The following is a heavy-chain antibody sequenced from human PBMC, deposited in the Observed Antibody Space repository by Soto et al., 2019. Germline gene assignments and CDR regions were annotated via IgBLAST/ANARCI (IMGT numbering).Heavy chain of an antibody. D-gene: IGHD3-3*01. CDR1: GGSISSSSYY. V-gene: IGHV4-39*01. Sequence: QLQLQESGPGLVKPSETLSLTCTVSGGSISSSSYYWGWIRQPPGKGLEWIGSIYYSGSTYYNPSLKRRVTISVDTSKNQCSLKLSSVTAADTAVYYCAHTYYDFWSGYSDYYYYMDVWGKGTTVTVSS. J-gene: IGHJ6*03. CDR3: AHTYYDFWSGYSDYYYYMDV. CDR2: IYYSGST.